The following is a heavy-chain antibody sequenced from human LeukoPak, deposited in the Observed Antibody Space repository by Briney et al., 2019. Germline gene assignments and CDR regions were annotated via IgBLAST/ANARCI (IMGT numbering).Heavy chain of an antibody. J-gene: IGHJ4*02. CDR3: AKDARAYYYDSSPPDY. V-gene: IGHV3-23*01. CDR1: GFTFSSYG. Sequence: GGSLRLSCAASGFTFSSYGMSWVRQAPGKGLEWVSAISGSGGSTYYADSVKGRFTISRDNSKNTLYLQMNSLRAEDTAVYYCAKDARAYYYDSSPPDYWGQGTLVTVSS. D-gene: IGHD3-22*01. CDR2: ISGSGGST.